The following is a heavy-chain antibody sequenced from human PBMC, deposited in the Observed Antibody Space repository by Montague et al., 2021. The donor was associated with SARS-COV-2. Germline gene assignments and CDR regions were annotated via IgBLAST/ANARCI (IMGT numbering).Heavy chain of an antibody. CDR1: GGSLSTYY. J-gene: IGHJ6*02. CDR2: IDDSGTT. CDR3: ARNAYNHYGLDV. Sequence: SETLSLTCSVSGGSLSTYYWSWIRQPPGKGLEWIGYIDDSGTTRNNPSLRSRATISLDLSKNQFSLALNPVTAADTAAYYCARNAYNHYGLDVWGQGTMVTVSS. V-gene: IGHV4-59*08.